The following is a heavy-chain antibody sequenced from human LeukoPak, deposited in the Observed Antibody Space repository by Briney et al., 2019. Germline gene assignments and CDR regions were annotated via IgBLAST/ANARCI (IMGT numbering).Heavy chain of an antibody. CDR2: IRYDGSNK. CDR1: GFTFSSYG. Sequence: GGSLRLSCAASGFTFSSYGMHWVRQAPGKGLEWVAFIRYDGSNKYYADSVKGRFTISRDNSKNTLYLQMNSLRAEDTAVYYCAKRPDTSPDTRRHPTEYSSSSGRGDYWGQGTLVTVSS. CDR3: AKRPDTSPDTRRHPTEYSSSSGRGDY. D-gene: IGHD6-6*01. V-gene: IGHV3-30*02. J-gene: IGHJ4*02.